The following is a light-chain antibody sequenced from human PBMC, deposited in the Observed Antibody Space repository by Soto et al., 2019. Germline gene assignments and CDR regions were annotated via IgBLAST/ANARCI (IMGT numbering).Light chain of an antibody. CDR1: QSVGSNN. Sequence: EIVLTQSPGTLSLSPGERATLSCRASQSVGSNNLAWYQQQSGQPPSLLIYGASSRAAGIPDRFSGSCSGKDFTLTVSILESEDFALYYCQQFGGAPYTFGQGTTLEI. CDR2: GAS. CDR3: QQFGGAPYT. V-gene: IGKV3-20*01. J-gene: IGKJ2*01.